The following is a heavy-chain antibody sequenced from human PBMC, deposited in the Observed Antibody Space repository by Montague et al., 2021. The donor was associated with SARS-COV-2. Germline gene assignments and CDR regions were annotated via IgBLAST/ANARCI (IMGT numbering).Heavy chain of an antibody. CDR2: IYDSGTT. Sequence: SETLSLTCSVSGGSVNSGKYYWTWIRQPPGKRLEWIGYIYDSGTTNYGPSLKRRVTMSLDRAKNQFSLILRSLTAADTAVYYCARGYISTWFFNYFDPWGQGVLVTVSS. CDR1: GGSVNSGKYY. CDR3: ARGYISTWFFNYFDP. D-gene: IGHD6-13*01. J-gene: IGHJ5*02. V-gene: IGHV4-61*01.